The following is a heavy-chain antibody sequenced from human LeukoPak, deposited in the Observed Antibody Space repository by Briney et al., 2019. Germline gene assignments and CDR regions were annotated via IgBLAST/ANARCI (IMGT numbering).Heavy chain of an antibody. CDR1: GFTFSSYW. Sequence: GGSLRLSCAASGFTFSSYWMNWVRQAPGKGLEWVANINQDGTEKFYVDSVKGRFTISRDNAKDSLYLQMNSLTGEDTAVYYCATSRTFDYWGQGTLVTVSS. CDR3: ATSRTFDY. D-gene: IGHD1-7*01. CDR2: INQDGTEK. J-gene: IGHJ4*02. V-gene: IGHV3-7*01.